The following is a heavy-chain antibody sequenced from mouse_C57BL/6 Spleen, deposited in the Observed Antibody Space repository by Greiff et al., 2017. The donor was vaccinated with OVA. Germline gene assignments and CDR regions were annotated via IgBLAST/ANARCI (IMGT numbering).Heavy chain of an antibody. CDR2: INPNNGGT. V-gene: IGHV1-18*01. CDR1: GYTFTDYN. CDR3: ARRVGRPSWFAY. D-gene: IGHD4-1*01. J-gene: IGHJ3*01. Sequence: EVQLQQSGPELVKPGASVKIPCTASGYTFTDYNMDWVKQSHGKSLEWIGDINPNNGGTIYNQKFKGKATLTVDTSSSTAYMELRSLTSEDTAVYYCARRVGRPSWFAYWGQGTLVTVSA.